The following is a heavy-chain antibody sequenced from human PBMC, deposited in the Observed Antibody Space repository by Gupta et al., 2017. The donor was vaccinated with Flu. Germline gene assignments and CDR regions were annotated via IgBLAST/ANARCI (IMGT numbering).Heavy chain of an antibody. CDR2: MNPNSGNT. J-gene: IGHJ6*02. D-gene: IGHD2-2*01. V-gene: IGHV1-8*01. CDR3: ARGLYCSSTSCYLGGGADYYYGMDV. Sequence: QVQLVQSGAEVKKPGASVKVSCKSSGSTFTSYDLNWSRQATGQGLEWMGWMNPNSGNTGYAQKFQGRVTMTRNTSISTAYMELSSLRSEDTAVYYCARGLYCSSTSCYLGGGADYYYGMDVWGQGTTVTVSS. CDR1: GSTFTSYD.